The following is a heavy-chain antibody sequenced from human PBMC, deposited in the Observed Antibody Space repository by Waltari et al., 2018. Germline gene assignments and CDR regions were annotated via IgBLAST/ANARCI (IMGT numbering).Heavy chain of an antibody. V-gene: IGHV3-49*04. D-gene: IGHD3-22*01. CDR1: GFTFGDYA. CDR2: IRSKAYGGTT. Sequence: EVQLVESGGGLVQPGRSLRLSCPASGFTFGDYAMSWVRQAPVKGLEWVGFIRSKAYGGTTEYAAAVKGRFTISRDDSKSIAYLQMNSLKTEDTAVYYCTTTITTSMIVVGPDYWGQGTLVTVSS. J-gene: IGHJ4*02. CDR3: TTTITTSMIVVGPDY.